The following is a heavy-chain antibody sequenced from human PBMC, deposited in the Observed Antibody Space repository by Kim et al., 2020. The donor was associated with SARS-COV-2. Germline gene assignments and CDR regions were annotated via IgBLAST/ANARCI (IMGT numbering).Heavy chain of an antibody. V-gene: IGHV3-7*01. D-gene: IGHD1-26*01. J-gene: IGHJ4*02. Sequence: VKNDVGSVKGRFTISRDNARNSVFLQVNSLGVEDTGVYYCARDVGAGATDYWGQGTLVIVSS. CDR3: ARDVGAGATDY. CDR2: VK.